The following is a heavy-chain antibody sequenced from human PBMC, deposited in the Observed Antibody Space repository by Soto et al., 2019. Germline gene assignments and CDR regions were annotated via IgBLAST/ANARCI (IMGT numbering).Heavy chain of an antibody. CDR1: GGTISSYS. D-gene: IGHD2-15*01. CDR2: IYYSGST. J-gene: IGHJ3*02. CDR3: ARHCSGGSCYHDAFDI. Sequence: SQNLCLTYTVSGGTISSYSWSLFRQPPGKGLEWIGYIYYSGSTNYNPSLKSRVTISVDTSKNQFSLKLSSVTAADTAVYYCARHCSGGSCYHDAFDIWGQGTMVT. V-gene: IGHV4-59*08.